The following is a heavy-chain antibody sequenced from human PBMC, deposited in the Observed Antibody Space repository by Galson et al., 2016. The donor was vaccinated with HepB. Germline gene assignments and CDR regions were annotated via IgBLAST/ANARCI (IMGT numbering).Heavy chain of an antibody. CDR1: GDIFTTYS. V-gene: IGHV1-18*01. CDR3: ARARFGSVSYHKDYYYGMDV. Sequence: SVKVSCKASGDIFTTYSISWVRQAPGQGLEWLGWITSDNNNTTYAQKVQDRVSMTTDSSTGTAYMELRSLRSDDTDIYYCARARFGSVSYHKDYYYGMDVWGEGTTVSVSS. J-gene: IGHJ6*04. D-gene: IGHD3-10*01. CDR2: ITSDNNNT.